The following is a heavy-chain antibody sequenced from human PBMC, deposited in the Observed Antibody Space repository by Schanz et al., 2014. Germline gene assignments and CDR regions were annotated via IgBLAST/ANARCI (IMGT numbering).Heavy chain of an antibody. Sequence: QVQLVQSGDEVKKPGASVTVSCKASGYDFHIYAYSWVRQAPGQGLEWMGKIIPVLNIATYAQRFQGRVSITADTSTNTAYMELSSLTSEDTAVHYCARGRGFYDYWGQGTLVTVSS. J-gene: IGHJ4*02. V-gene: IGHV1-69*04. CDR1: GYDFHIYA. D-gene: IGHD3-10*01. CDR2: IIPVLNIA. CDR3: ARGRGFYDY.